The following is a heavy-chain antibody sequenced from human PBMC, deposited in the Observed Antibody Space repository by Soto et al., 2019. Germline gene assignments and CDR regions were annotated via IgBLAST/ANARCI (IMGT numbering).Heavy chain of an antibody. V-gene: IGHV3-30*18. Sequence: LRLSCAASGFTFSSYGMHWVRQAPGKGLKWVAVISYDGSNKYYADSVKGRFTISRDNSKNTLYLQMNRLRAEDTAVYYCAKNIDYGFRFQVIFDYWGQGTLVTVSS. CDR1: GFTFSSYG. CDR2: ISYDGSNK. J-gene: IGHJ4*02. D-gene: IGHD3-10*01. CDR3: AKNIDYGFRFQVIFDY.